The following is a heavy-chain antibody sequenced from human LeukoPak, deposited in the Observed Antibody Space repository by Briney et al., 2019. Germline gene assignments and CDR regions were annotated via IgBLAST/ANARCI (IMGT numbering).Heavy chain of an antibody. Sequence: ETGGSLRLSCAASGFTFSSYAMSWVRQAPGKGLEWVSAISGSGGSTYYADSVKGRFTISRDNSKNTLYLQMNSLRAEDTAVYYCAKESGYGGYFDYWGQGTLVTVSS. CDR2: ISGSGGST. J-gene: IGHJ4*02. D-gene: IGHD4-23*01. V-gene: IGHV3-23*01. CDR3: AKESGYGGYFDY. CDR1: GFTFSSYA.